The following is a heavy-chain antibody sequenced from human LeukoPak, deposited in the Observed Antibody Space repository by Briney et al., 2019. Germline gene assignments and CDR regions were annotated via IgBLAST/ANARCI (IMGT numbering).Heavy chain of an antibody. Sequence: GGSLRLSCAASGFTFSSYSMNWVRQAPGKGLEWVSSISSSSSYIYYADSVKGRFTISGDNAKNSLYLQMNSLRAEDTAVYYCARAGGDWRFDYWGQGTLVTVSS. CDR2: ISSSSSYI. V-gene: IGHV3-21*01. CDR1: GFTFSSYS. CDR3: ARAGGDWRFDY. J-gene: IGHJ4*02. D-gene: IGHD2-21*02.